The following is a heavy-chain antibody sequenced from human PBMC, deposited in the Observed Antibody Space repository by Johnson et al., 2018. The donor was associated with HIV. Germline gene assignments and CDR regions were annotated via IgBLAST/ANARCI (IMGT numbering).Heavy chain of an antibody. J-gene: IGHJ3*02. V-gene: IGHV3-7*05. CDR1: RFTFSSYA. D-gene: IGHD3-10*01. Sequence: VQLVESGGGLVQPGWSLRLSCVASRFTFSSYALHWVRQAPGKGLEWVANIKQDGSEKYYVYSVKGRFTISRDNAKNSLYLQMNSLRAEDTAVYYGARDKGDGVAFDIWGQG. CDR2: IKQDGSEK. CDR3: ARDKGDGVAFDI.